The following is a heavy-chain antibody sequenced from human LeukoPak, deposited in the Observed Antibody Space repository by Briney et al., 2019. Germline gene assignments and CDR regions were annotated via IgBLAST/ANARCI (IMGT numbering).Heavy chain of an antibody. V-gene: IGHV4-61*02. Sequence: SQTLSLTCTVSGGSISSGSYYWSWIRQPAGEGLEWIGRIYTSGSTNYNPSLKSRVTISVDTSKNQFSLKLSSVTAADTAVYYCARDSGPTGLDYWGQGTLVTVSS. CDR1: GGSISSGSYY. J-gene: IGHJ4*02. D-gene: IGHD1-1*01. CDR2: IYTSGST. CDR3: ARDSGPTGLDY.